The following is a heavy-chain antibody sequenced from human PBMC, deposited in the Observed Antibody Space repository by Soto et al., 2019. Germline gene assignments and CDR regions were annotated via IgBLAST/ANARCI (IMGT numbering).Heavy chain of an antibody. CDR2: INPIVSRS. D-gene: IGHD3-10*01. J-gene: IGHJ4*02. CDR1: GDTFSFYT. V-gene: IGHV1-69*02. CDR3: AASYGSGYRAFDY. Sequence: QVQLVQSGTEVKKPGSSVKVSCKASGDTFSFYTINWVRQAPGLGLEWVGTINPIVSRSNYAQKFQGRVSMTADKSTSTAYMELRRLRSDDPAMYFCAASYGSGYRAFDYWGQGALVTVSS.